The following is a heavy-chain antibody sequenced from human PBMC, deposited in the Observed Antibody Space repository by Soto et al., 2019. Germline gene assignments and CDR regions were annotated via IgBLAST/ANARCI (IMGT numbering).Heavy chain of an antibody. CDR2: ISPISETT. CDR3: ARSQGSSTSLEIYYYYYYGMDV. V-gene: IGHV1-69*01. D-gene: IGHD2-2*01. CDR1: GGTFSSYA. J-gene: IGHJ6*02. Sequence: QVQLVQSGAEVKKPGSSVKVSCKASGGTFSSYAISWVRQAPGQGLEWMGGISPISETTNYAQKFQGRVTITADESKSTAYMERSSLRSEDTAVYYCARSQGSSTSLEIYYYYYYGMDVWGQGTTVTVSS.